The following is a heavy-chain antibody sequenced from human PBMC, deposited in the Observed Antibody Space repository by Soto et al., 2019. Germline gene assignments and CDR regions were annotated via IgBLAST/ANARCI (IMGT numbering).Heavy chain of an antibody. J-gene: IGHJ3*02. CDR3: VRQYSAYDI. D-gene: IGHD4-4*01. CDR1: GFPFSFYS. Sequence: GGSLRLSCAASGFPFSFYSMNWVRQAPGKGLEWISYITSTSSAINYADSVRGRFTISRDNAKNTLYLQMNSLRVDDTAMYYCVRQYSAYDIWGQGTMVTVS. V-gene: IGHV3-48*04. CDR2: ITSTSSAI.